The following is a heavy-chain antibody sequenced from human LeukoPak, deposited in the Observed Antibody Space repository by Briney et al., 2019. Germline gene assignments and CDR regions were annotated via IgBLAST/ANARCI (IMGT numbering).Heavy chain of an antibody. Sequence: PGGSLRLSCAASGYTFNNYAKNWVRQAPGKGLEWVSSISGGGETTYYADSAKGRFTISRDNSQNTLYLQMNSLRAEDTAVYYCARDYADYVGYSFFDYWGQGTLVTVSS. CDR2: ISGGGETT. D-gene: IGHD4-17*01. V-gene: IGHV3-23*01. J-gene: IGHJ4*02. CDR1: GYTFNNYA. CDR3: ARDYADYVGYSFFDY.